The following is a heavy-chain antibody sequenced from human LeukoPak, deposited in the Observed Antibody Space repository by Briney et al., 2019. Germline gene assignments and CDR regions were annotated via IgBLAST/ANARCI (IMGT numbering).Heavy chain of an antibody. Sequence: TGGSLRLSCAASGFTFSSYAMSWVRQAPGKGLEWVSAISGSGGSTYYADSVKGRFTISRDNSKNTLYLQMNSLRAEDTAVYYCAKDCTMIVVVIRPPVPYWYFDLWGRGTLVTVSS. CDR3: AKDCTMIVVVIRPPVPYWYFDL. D-gene: IGHD3-22*01. CDR1: GFTFSSYA. V-gene: IGHV3-23*01. J-gene: IGHJ2*01. CDR2: ISGSGGST.